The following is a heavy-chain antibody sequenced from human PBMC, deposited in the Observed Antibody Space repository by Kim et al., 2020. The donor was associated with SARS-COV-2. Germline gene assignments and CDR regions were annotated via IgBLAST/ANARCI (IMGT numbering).Heavy chain of an antibody. D-gene: IGHD3-3*01. Sequence: ASVKVSCKASGYTFTSYDINWVRQATGQGLEWMGWMNPNSGNTGYAQKFQGRVTMTRNTSISTAYMELSSLRSEDTAVYYCARAPSRSLFFGVVIIGFSRLYWFDPWGQGTLVTVSS. CDR3: ARAPSRSLFFGVVIIGFSRLYWFDP. J-gene: IGHJ5*02. CDR2: MNPNSGNT. V-gene: IGHV1-8*01. CDR1: GYTFTSYD.